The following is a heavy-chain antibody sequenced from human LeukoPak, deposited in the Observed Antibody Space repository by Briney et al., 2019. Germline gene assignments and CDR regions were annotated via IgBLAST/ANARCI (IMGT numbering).Heavy chain of an antibody. CDR3: ARNFPGYYYDSSGYYNAAYFDY. CDR2: INHSGST. J-gene: IGHJ4*02. D-gene: IGHD3-22*01. Sequence: SETLSLTCAVYSGSFSGYYWSWIRQPPGKGLEWIGEINHSGSTNYNPSLKSRVTISVDTSKNQFSLKLSSVTAADTAVYYCARNFPGYYYDSSGYYNAAYFDYWGQGTLVTVSS. V-gene: IGHV4-34*01. CDR1: SGSFSGYY.